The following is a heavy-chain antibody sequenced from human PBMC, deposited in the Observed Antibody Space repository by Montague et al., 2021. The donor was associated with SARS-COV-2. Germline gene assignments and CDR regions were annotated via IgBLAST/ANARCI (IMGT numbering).Heavy chain of an antibody. J-gene: IGHJ4*02. Sequence: SLRLSCAASGFTFGDYAMHWVRQAPGKGLEWVSGISWNSGSIGYADSVKGRFTISRDNAKNSLYLQMNSLRAEDTALYYCAKDSGSYDGFATYYFDHWGQGTLVTVSS. V-gene: IGHV3-9*01. CDR2: ISWNSGSI. CDR1: GFTFGDYA. CDR3: AKDSGSYDGFATYYFDH. D-gene: IGHD1-26*01.